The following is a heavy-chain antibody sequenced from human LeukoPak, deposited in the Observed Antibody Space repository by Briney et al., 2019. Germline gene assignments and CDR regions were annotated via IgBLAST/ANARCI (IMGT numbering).Heavy chain of an antibody. CDR1: GFTFSSYS. V-gene: IGHV3-21*01. CDR3: ARDTTRYSGYDFGYDPQNFDY. J-gene: IGHJ4*02. D-gene: IGHD5-12*01. CDR2: ISSSSSYI. Sequence: GGSLRLSCAASGFTFSSYSMDWVRQAPGKGLEWVSSISSSSSYIYYADSVKGRFTISRDNAKNSLYLQMNSLRAEDTAVYYCARDTTRYSGYDFGYDPQNFDYWGQGTLVTVSS.